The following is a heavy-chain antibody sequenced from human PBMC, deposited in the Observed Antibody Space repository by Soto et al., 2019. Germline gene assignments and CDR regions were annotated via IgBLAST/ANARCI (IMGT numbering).Heavy chain of an antibody. V-gene: IGHV3-23*01. J-gene: IGHJ6*03. CDR1: GFSFSNYA. D-gene: IGHD3-3*01. CDR2: VTGSGGGT. Sequence: GGSLRLSCGGSGFSFSNYAMSWFRQAPGKGLEWVSAVTGSGGGTHYADSVKGRFTISRDNSKKTLYLQMNSLRVEDTAVYYCAKSGTFWSGFDYYYYYMAVWGKGTSVTVS. CDR3: AKSGTFWSGFDYYYYYMAV.